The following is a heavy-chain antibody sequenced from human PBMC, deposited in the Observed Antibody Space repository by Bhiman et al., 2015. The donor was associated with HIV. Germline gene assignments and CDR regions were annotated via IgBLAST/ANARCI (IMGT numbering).Heavy chain of an antibody. CDR1: GFAFSTYK. CDR3: AREFTGYSSSNFDY. V-gene: IGHV3-21*01. CDR2: ISSSSSYI. J-gene: IGHJ4*02. D-gene: IGHD6-13*01. Sequence: EVQLVESGGGSVHPGGSLRLSCAASGFAFSTYKMNWVRQAPGKGLEWVSSISSSSSYIYYADSVKGRFTISRDNAKNSLYLQVNSLRAEDTAVYYCAREFTGYSSSNFDYWGQGTLVTVSS.